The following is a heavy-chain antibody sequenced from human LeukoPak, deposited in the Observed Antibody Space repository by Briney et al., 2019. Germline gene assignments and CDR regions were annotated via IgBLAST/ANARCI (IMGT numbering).Heavy chain of an antibody. Sequence: SETMSLTCTVSGGSISSYYWSWIRQPPGKGLEWIGYIYYSGSTYYNPSLKSRVTISVDTSKNQFSLKLSSVTAADTAVYYCARAGATRTDDAFDIWGQGTMVTVSS. V-gene: IGHV4-59*08. J-gene: IGHJ3*02. CDR1: GGSISSYY. CDR3: ARAGATRTDDAFDI. CDR2: IYYSGST. D-gene: IGHD1-26*01.